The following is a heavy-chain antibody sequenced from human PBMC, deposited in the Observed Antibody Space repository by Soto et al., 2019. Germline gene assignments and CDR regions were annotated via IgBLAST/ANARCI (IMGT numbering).Heavy chain of an antibody. J-gene: IGHJ6*02. CDR1: GFTFDSYS. CDR2: ISNTSRTR. V-gene: IGHV3-48*02. Sequence: EVQLVESGGGLIRPGGSLRLSCAASGFTFDSYSMNWVRQAPGKGLEWVAYISNTSRTRYYADSVKGRITISRDNAQNSLYLPLSGLRDVDKSACYCARDRGAAARRGGMDVWGQGITVTVSS. D-gene: IGHD1-26*01. CDR3: ARDRGAAARRGGMDV.